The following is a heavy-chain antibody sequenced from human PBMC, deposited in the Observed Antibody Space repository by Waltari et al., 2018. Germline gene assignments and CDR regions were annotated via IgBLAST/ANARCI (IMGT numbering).Heavy chain of an antibody. CDR3: ARGRIVVPAAIGYYYYYMDV. D-gene: IGHD2-2*01. J-gene: IGHJ6*03. V-gene: IGHV4-34*01. CDR1: GGSFSGYH. CDR2: INHSGST. Sequence: QVQLQQWGAGLLKPSETLSLTCAVYGGSFSGYHWSWIRQPPGKGLEWIGEINHSGSTNYNPSLKSRVTISVDTSKNQFSLKLSSVTAADTAVYYCARGRIVVPAAIGYYYYYMDVWGKGTTVTISS.